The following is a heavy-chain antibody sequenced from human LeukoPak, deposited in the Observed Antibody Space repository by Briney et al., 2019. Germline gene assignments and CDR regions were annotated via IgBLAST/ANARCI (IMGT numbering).Heavy chain of an antibody. CDR2: MNPNSGNT. CDR1: GYIFTSYD. CDR3: ARLVDTAMVPLDY. J-gene: IGHJ4*02. Sequence: EASVKVSCKASGYIFTSYDINWVRQATGQGLEWMGWMNPNSGNTGYAQKFQGRVTMTRNTSISTAYMELSSLRSEDTAVYYCARLVDTAMVPLDYWGQGTLVTVSS. V-gene: IGHV1-8*01. D-gene: IGHD5-18*01.